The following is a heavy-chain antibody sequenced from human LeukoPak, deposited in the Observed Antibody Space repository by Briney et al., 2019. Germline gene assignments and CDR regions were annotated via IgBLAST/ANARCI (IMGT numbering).Heavy chain of an antibody. CDR3: ARDLVVVTDDY. Sequence: PGGSLRLSCAASGFTFSSYAMSWVRQAPGKGLEWVSGISGSGGSTYYADSVKGRFTISRDNSKNTLFLQMNSLRAEDTAVYYCARDLVVVTDDYWGQGTLVTVSS. CDR2: ISGSGGST. V-gene: IGHV3-23*01. D-gene: IGHD2-21*02. J-gene: IGHJ4*02. CDR1: GFTFSSYA.